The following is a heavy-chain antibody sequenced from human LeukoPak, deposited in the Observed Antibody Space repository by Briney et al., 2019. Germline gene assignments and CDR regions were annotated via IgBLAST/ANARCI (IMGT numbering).Heavy chain of an antibody. CDR2: IIPIFGTA. Sequence: SVKVSCKASGGTFSSYAISWVRQAPGQGLEWMGGIIPIFGTANYAQKFQGRVTITADESTSTAYMELSSLRSEDTAVYYCARGYDFWSGYYSWFDPWGQGTPATVSS. V-gene: IGHV1-69*13. CDR3: ARGYDFWSGYYSWFDP. D-gene: IGHD3-3*01. CDR1: GGTFSSYA. J-gene: IGHJ5*02.